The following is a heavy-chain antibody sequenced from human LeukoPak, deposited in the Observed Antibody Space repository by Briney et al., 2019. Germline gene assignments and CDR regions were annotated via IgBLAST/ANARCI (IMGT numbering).Heavy chain of an antibody. Sequence: GGSPRLSCAASGFTFSSYWMHWVRQAPGKGLEWVSGISGSGDSLYYAGSVKGRFTISRDNSQNTLYLHMNNLGAEDTAIYYCAKDRIASPPQGRFDPWGQGTQVTVSS. CDR1: GFTFSSYW. D-gene: IGHD2-15*01. J-gene: IGHJ5*02. V-gene: IGHV3-23*01. CDR2: ISGSGDSL. CDR3: AKDRIASPPQGRFDP.